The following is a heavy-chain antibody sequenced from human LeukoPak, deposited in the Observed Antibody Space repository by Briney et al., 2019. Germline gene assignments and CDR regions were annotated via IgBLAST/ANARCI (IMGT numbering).Heavy chain of an antibody. CDR1: GFTFSSYA. J-gene: IGHJ4*02. CDR2: ISGSGGST. Sequence: GGSLRLSCAASGFTFSSYAMSWVRQAPGKGLEWVSAISGSGGSTYYADSVKGRFTISRDNSKNTLYLQMDSLRAEDTAVYYCAKKLLWFGEVIDYWGQGTLVTVSS. D-gene: IGHD3-10*01. CDR3: AKKLLWFGEVIDY. V-gene: IGHV3-23*01.